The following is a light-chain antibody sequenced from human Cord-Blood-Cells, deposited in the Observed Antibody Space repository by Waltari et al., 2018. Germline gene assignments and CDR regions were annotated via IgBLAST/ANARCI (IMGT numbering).Light chain of an antibody. CDR1: QRISSW. CDR2: KAS. CDR3: QQYNSYSYT. Sequence: DIQMTQSPSTLSASVGDRVTITSRASQRISSWLAWYQQKPGKAPKLLIYKASSLESGVPSRFSGSGSGTEFTLTISSLQPDDFATYYCQQYNSYSYTFGQGTKLEIK. V-gene: IGKV1-5*03. J-gene: IGKJ2*01.